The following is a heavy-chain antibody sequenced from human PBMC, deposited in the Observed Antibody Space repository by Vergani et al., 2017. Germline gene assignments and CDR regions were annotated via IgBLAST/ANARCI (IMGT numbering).Heavy chain of an antibody. Sequence: QVQLQESGPGLVKPSQTLSLTCTVSGGSISSGGYYWSWIRQHPGKGLEWIGYIYYSGSTYYNPSLKRRVTISVDTSKNQFSLKLSSVTAADTAVYYCARGGWRPAAQYFQHWGQGTLVTVSS. V-gene: IGHV4-31*03. J-gene: IGHJ1*01. D-gene: IGHD2-2*01. CDR1: GGSISSGGYY. CDR2: IYYSGST. CDR3: ARGGWRPAAQYFQH.